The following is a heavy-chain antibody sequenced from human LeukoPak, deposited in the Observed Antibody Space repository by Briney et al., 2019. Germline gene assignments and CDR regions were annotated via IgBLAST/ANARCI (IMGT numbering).Heavy chain of an antibody. CDR2: LYSDGNT. CDR1: GFTLITND. J-gene: IGHJ4*02. D-gene: IGHD1-14*01. V-gene: IGHV3-53*01. Sequence: PGGFLRLSCAASGFTLITNDMTWVRPAPEKGLEWGSVLYSDGNTKYADSVQGRFTISRDNSKNTLYLEMNSLSPDDTAVYYCARGVEPLAANTLAYWGQGTLVTVSS. CDR3: ARGVEPLAANTLAY.